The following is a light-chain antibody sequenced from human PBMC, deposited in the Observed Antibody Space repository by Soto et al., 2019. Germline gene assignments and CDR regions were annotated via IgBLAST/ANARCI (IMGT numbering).Light chain of an antibody. Sequence: SALTQPASVSGSPGQSITISCTGTSSDVGGYNYVSWYQHHPGKAPKLIIYEVNNRPSGVSNRFSGSKSGNTASLTISGLQAEDEADYYCSSYTTSSTLVFGRGTKLTVL. CDR3: SSYTTSSTLV. J-gene: IGLJ3*02. V-gene: IGLV2-14*01. CDR1: SSDVGGYNY. CDR2: EVN.